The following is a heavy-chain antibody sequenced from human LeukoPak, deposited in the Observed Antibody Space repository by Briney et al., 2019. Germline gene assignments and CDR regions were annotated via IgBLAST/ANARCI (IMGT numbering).Heavy chain of an antibody. J-gene: IGHJ3*02. V-gene: IGHV4-61*01. Sequence: PSETLSLTCTVSGYSISSSYYWSWIRQPPGKGLEWIGYIYYSGSTNYNPSLKSRVTISVDTSKNQFSLKLSSVTAADTAVYYCARDGRDYYDSSGSYSDAFDIWGQGTMVTVSS. CDR1: GYSISSSYY. CDR2: IYYSGST. CDR3: ARDGRDYYDSSGSYSDAFDI. D-gene: IGHD3-22*01.